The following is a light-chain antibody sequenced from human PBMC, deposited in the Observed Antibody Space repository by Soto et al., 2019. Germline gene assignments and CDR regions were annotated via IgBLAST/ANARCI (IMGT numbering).Light chain of an antibody. CDR3: AAWDDSLNVVL. CDR2: YDD. CDR1: SSNIGKNA. Sequence: QSVLTQPPSVSEAPRQRVTISCSVNSSNIGKNAVNWYQHLPGKAPKLLIYYDDLLPSGVSDRFSGSKSGTSASLAISGLQSDDEGDYYCAAWDDSLNVVLFGGGTKLTVL. V-gene: IGLV1-36*01. J-gene: IGLJ3*02.